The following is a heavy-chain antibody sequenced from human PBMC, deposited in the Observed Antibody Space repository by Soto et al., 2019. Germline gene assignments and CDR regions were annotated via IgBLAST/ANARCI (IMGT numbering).Heavy chain of an antibody. V-gene: IGHV3-48*02. D-gene: IGHD1-26*01. Sequence: EVQLVESGGGLVQPGGSLRLPCAASGFTFSTYSMNWVRQAPGKGLEWISYISSSSSTIHYADSVKGRFTVSRDNAKNSLYLQMNSVRDEDTAVYYCAKDRLVGIDGYWGQGTLVTVSS. CDR3: AKDRLVGIDGY. J-gene: IGHJ4*02. CDR2: ISSSSSTI. CDR1: GFTFSTYS.